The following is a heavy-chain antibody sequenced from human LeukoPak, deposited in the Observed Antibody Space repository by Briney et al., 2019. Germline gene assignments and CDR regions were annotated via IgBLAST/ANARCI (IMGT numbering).Heavy chain of an antibody. J-gene: IGHJ4*02. CDR3: ARDGIGHFDSNGFFEY. CDR1: GGSVSSGGYY. V-gene: IGHV4-61*08. D-gene: IGHD3-22*01. Sequence: PSETLSLTCTVSGGSVSSGGYYWSWIRQPPGKGLEWIGYIYYSGSTNYNPSLKSRVTISVDTSKNQFSLKLSSVTAADTAVYYCARDGIGHFDSNGFFEYWAQGTLSPSPQ. CDR2: IYYSGST.